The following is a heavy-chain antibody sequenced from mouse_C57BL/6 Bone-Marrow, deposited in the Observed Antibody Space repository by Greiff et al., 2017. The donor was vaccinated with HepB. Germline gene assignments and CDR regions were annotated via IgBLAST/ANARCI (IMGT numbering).Heavy chain of an antibody. Sequence: VQGVESGPGLVAPSQSLSITCTVSGFSLTSYGVDWVRQSPGKGLEWLGVIWGVGSTNYNSALKSRLSISKDNSKSQVFLKMISLQTDDTAMYYCARSTMVTTRAMDYWGQGTSVTVSS. D-gene: IGHD2-2*01. CDR2: IWGVGST. V-gene: IGHV2-6*01. CDR3: ARSTMVTTRAMDY. J-gene: IGHJ4*01. CDR1: GFSLTSYG.